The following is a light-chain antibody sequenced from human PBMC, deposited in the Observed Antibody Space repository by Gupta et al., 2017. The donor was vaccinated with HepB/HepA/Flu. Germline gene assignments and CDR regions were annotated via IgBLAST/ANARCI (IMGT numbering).Light chain of an antibody. Sequence: QLFVTQSPSASAALGASVTLTCTLSSGNSNYAIAWHQQQPEKGPSYLMRLDSDGSHRRGDGIPDRFSGSSSGAERYLTISSLQSEDEADYYCQTWGTGIQVFGGGTKVTVL. CDR2: LDSDGSH. V-gene: IGLV4-69*01. J-gene: IGLJ3*02. CDR3: QTWGTGIQV. CDR1: SGNSNYA.